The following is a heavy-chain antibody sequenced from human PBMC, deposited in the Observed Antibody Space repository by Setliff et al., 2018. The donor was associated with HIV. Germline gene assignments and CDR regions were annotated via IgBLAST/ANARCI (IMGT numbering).Heavy chain of an antibody. V-gene: IGHV4-4*07. J-gene: IGHJ4*02. Sequence: SETLSLTCSVSGGSMSTYYWSWIRQPAGKGLEWIGRIYSSGSTIYNPSLRSRVTMSVDTSKSQLSLKLTSVTAADTAVYYCARVFPPIRGAPFGTPPGAFDIWGRGTLVTVSS. CDR2: IYSSGST. D-gene: IGHD3-9*01. CDR3: ARVFPPIRGAPFGTPPGAFDI. CDR1: GGSMSTYY.